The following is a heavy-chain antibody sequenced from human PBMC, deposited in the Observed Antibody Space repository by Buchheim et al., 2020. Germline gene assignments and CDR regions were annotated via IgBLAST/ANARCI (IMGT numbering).Heavy chain of an antibody. CDR2: IWYDGSNK. J-gene: IGHJ6*02. CDR1: GFTFSSYG. V-gene: IGHV3-33*01. Sequence: QVQLVESGGGVVQPGRSLRLSCAASGFTFSSYGMHWVRQAPGKGLEWVAVIWYDGSNKYYADSVKGRFTISRDNSKNTLYLQMNSLRAEDTAVYYCARDTLRWSTPGNYYYGMDVWGQGTT. CDR3: ARDTLRWSTPGNYYYGMDV. D-gene: IGHD4-23*01.